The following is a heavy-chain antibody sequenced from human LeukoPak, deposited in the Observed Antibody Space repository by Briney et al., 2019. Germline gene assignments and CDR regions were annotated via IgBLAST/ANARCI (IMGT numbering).Heavy chain of an antibody. D-gene: IGHD4-23*01. CDR2: MNPNSGRT. J-gene: IGHJ4*02. Sequence: ASVKVSCKASGYTITGYYMHWVRQAPGQGLEWMGWMNPNSGRTGYAQKFQGRITMTRNTSISTAYMELSSLRSDDTAVYYCARETPSRYFDYWGQGALVTVSS. CDR3: ARETPSRYFDY. V-gene: IGHV1-8*02. CDR1: GYTITGYY.